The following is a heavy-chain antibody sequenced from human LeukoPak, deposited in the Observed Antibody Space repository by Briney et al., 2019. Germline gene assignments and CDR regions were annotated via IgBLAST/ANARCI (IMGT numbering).Heavy chain of an antibody. CDR2: ICYSGST. D-gene: IGHD3-22*01. Sequence: PSETLSLTCTVSGGSISSHYWSWIRQPPGKGLEWIGYICYSGSTNYNPSLKSRVTISVDTYKNQFSLKLSSVTAADTAVYYCARDLSYYDSSGYYISAFDIWGQGTMVTVSS. CDR1: GGSISSHY. J-gene: IGHJ3*02. CDR3: ARDLSYYDSSGYYISAFDI. V-gene: IGHV4-59*11.